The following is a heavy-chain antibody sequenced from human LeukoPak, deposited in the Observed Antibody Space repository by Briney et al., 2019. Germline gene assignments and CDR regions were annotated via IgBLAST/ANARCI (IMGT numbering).Heavy chain of an antibody. J-gene: IGHJ3*02. D-gene: IGHD3-22*01. Sequence: ASVTVSCTASGGTFISYAISWVRQAPGQGLEWMGGIIPIFGTANYAQKFQGRVTITADESTSTAYMELSSLRSEDTAVYYCARGGVYYYDSSGLNDAFDIWGQGTMVTVSS. V-gene: IGHV1-69*13. CDR3: ARGGVYYYDSSGLNDAFDI. CDR2: IIPIFGTA. CDR1: GGTFISYA.